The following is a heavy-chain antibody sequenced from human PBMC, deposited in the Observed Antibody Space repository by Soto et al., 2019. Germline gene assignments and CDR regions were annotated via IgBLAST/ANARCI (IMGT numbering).Heavy chain of an antibody. V-gene: IGHV1-18*01. CDR3: ARGDGRPIYDFWSGYYGGETNFDY. CDR2: ISAYNGNT. J-gene: IGHJ4*02. CDR1: GYTFTSYG. Sequence: ASVKVSCKASGYTFTSYGISWVRQAPGQGLEWMGWISAYNGNTNYAQKLQGRVTMTTDTSTSTAYMELRSLRSDDTAVYYCARGDGRPIYDFWSGYYGGETNFDYWGQGTLVTVSS. D-gene: IGHD3-3*01.